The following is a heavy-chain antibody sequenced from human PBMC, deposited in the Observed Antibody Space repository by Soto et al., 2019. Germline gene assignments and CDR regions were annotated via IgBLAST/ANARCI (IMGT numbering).Heavy chain of an antibody. Sequence: QLQLQESGPGLVKPSETLSLTCTVSGGSISSSSYYWGWIRQPPGKGLEWIGSIYYSGSTYYNPSLKSRVTISVDTSKNQFSLKLSSVTAADTAVYYCASHTGITMALDYWGQGTLVTVSS. CDR3: ASHTGITMALDY. CDR1: GGSISSSSYY. V-gene: IGHV4-39*01. J-gene: IGHJ4*02. D-gene: IGHD3-10*01. CDR2: IYYSGST.